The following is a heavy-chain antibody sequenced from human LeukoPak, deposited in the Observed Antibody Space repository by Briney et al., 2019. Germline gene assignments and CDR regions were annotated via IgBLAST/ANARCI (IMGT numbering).Heavy chain of an antibody. CDR1: GFTFSSYA. CDR3: AIDRTGSIIRSTDALYM. CDR2: IKGKNDGPTT. D-gene: IGHD1-20*01. J-gene: IGHJ3*02. V-gene: IGHV3-15*01. Sequence: GGSLRLSWAALGFTFSSYALTGVRQGPGKGREWFGGIKGKNDGPTTDYTAPVKARFTISRADSQSTRYREMNSPKTEDTTVYYCAIDRTGSIIRSTDALYMWGQGTILTV.